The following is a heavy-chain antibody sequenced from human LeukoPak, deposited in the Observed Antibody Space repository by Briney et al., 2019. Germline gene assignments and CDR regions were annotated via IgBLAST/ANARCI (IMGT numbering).Heavy chain of an antibody. J-gene: IGHJ4*02. CDR3: ARDLGYDSSGYLV. V-gene: IGHV1-69*04. CDR2: IIPILGIA. D-gene: IGHD3-22*01. CDR1: GGTFSSYA. Sequence: GASVTVSCKASGGTFSSYAIIWVRQAPGQGLEWMGRIIPILGIANYAQKFQGRVTITADKSTSTAYMELSSLRSEDTAVYYCARDLGYDSSGYLVWGQGTLVTVSS.